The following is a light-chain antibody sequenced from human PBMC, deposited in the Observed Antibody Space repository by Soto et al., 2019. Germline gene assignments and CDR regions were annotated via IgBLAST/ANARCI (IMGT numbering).Light chain of an antibody. Sequence: SGLAQPASVSGSPGRSIAIACTGTSSDIGTYNLVSWYQHYPGKAPKLMIYEGIKRPSGVSNRFSGSKSGNTAFLTISGLQAEDEADYYCCSYAGSGTDNYVFGSGTKVTVL. J-gene: IGLJ1*01. CDR2: EGI. V-gene: IGLV2-23*01. CDR1: SSDIGTYNL. CDR3: CSYAGSGTDNYV.